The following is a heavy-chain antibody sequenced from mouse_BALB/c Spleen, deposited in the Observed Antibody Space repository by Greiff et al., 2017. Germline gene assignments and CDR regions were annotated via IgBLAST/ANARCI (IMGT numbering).Heavy chain of an antibody. J-gene: IGHJ2*01. Sequence: DVHLVESGGGLVKPGGSLKLSCAASGFTFSSYAMSWVRQSPEKRLEWVAEISSGGSYTYYPDTVTGRFTISRDNAKNTLYLEMSSLRSEDTAMYYCARVDDGSYFDYWGQGTTLTVSS. D-gene: IGHD2-3*01. CDR3: ARVDDGSYFDY. CDR2: ISSGGSYT. V-gene: IGHV5-9-4*01. CDR1: GFTFSSYA.